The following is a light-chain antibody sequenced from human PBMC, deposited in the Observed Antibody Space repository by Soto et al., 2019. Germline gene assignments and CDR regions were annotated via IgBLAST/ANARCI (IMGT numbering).Light chain of an antibody. J-gene: IGKJ1*01. V-gene: IGKV1-39*01. Sequence: DIQMTQSPSSLSASVGDRVTITCRASQSINSYLNWYQQKPGKAPKLLIYAASSLQSGVPSRFSGSGSGTYFTLTISSLQPEDFATYYCQQSYSTPWTFGQGTKVEI. CDR3: QQSYSTPWT. CDR2: AAS. CDR1: QSINSY.